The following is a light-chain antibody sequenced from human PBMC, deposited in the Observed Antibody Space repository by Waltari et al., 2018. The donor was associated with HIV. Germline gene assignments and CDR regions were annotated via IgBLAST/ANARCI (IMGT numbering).Light chain of an antibody. CDR2: GRN. CDR1: RLRRSY. J-gene: IGLJ2*01. V-gene: IGLV3-19*01. Sequence: SSELTQDPSVSVALGQSVRITCQGNRLRRSYASWYQQKSGQAPVVVFFGRNNRPSGIPDRFSGSSSGNTASLTITGAQAEDEADYYCHSRDSSGYHVVFGGGTKVTVL. CDR3: HSRDSSGYHVV.